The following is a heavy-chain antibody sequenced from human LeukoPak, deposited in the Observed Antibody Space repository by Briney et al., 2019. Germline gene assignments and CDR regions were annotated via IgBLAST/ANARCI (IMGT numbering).Heavy chain of an antibody. CDR1: GGSISSGSYY. Sequence: PSQTLSLTCTVSGGSISSGSYYWSWIRQPAGRGLEWIGHIYTSGSTNYNPSLKSRVTISVDTSKNQFSLKLSSVSAADTAVYYCARLSGWYSYYYMDVWGKGTTVTVSS. CDR2: IYTSGST. J-gene: IGHJ6*03. CDR3: ARLSGWYSYYYMDV. V-gene: IGHV4-61*09. D-gene: IGHD6-19*01.